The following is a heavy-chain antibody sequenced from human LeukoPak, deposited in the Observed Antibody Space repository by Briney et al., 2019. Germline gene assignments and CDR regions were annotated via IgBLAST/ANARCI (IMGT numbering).Heavy chain of an antibody. CDR2: INPSGGST. J-gene: IGHJ5*02. V-gene: IGHV1-46*01. CDR1: GYTFINYY. Sequence: ASVKVSCQASGYTFINYYIHGVRQARAQGLACMGIINPSGGSTSYAQKFQGRVTMTMDRSMSTHYMELSSLSAECPAVYYLAWGGVGATTYVWFDPWGQGALVTVSS. D-gene: IGHD1-26*01. CDR3: AWGGVGATTYVWFDP.